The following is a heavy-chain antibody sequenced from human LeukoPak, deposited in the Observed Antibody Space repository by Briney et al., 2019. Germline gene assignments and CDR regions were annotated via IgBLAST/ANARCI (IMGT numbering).Heavy chain of an antibody. D-gene: IGHD2-15*01. V-gene: IGHV1-2*02. CDR1: GYTFGGYY. CDR2: ISPNSGGT. CDR3: VRGYCSGGKCYIGGADAFDI. Sequence: ASVKVSCKASGYTFGGYYMHWVRQAPGQGLEWMGWISPNSGGTNYAQKFQCRVTMTRDTSISTAYMELSSLRSDDTAVYYCVRGYCSGGKCYIGGADAFDIWGQGTKVTVSS. J-gene: IGHJ3*02.